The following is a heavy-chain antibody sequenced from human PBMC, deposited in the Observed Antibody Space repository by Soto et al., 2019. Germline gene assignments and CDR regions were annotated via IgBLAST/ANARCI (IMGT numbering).Heavy chain of an antibody. CDR1: GFTFSNAW. CDR2: IKSKTDGGTT. D-gene: IGHD3-3*01. J-gene: IGHJ3*02. Sequence: PGGSLRLSCAASGFTFSNAWMSWVRQAPGKGLEWVGRIKSKTDGGTTDYAAPVKGRFTISRDDSKNTLYLQMNSLKTEDTAVYYCTTPFLYDFWTFYAFDIWGQGTMVTVSS. V-gene: IGHV3-15*01. CDR3: TTPFLYDFWTFYAFDI.